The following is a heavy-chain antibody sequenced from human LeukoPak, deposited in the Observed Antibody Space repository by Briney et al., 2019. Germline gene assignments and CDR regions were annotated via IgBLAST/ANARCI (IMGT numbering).Heavy chain of an antibody. CDR1: GGPISSNTYY. V-gene: IGHV4-39*01. CDR3: ARHGYYYSSGPLFDS. J-gene: IGHJ4*02. CDR2: ISYSGSS. D-gene: IGHD3-10*01. Sequence: SETLSLTCTFSGGPISSNTYYWAWIRQPPGKGLEWIGTISYSGSSYYNPSLNSRVTISVDTSKNQFFLNLTSVTATDTALYYCARHGYYYSSGPLFDSWGQGTLVTVSS.